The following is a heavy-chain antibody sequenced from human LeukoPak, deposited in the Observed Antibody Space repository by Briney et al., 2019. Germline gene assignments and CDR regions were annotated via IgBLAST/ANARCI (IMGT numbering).Heavy chain of an antibody. CDR3: ARDRGDTSFDY. D-gene: IGHD3-10*01. V-gene: IGHV3-30*04. J-gene: IGHJ4*02. CDR2: MSYVGSNK. Sequence: GRSLRLSCAASGFTLSSYAMHWVRQAPGKGLEWVAVMSYVGSNKYYADSVKGRYTISRDNSKNTVYLQMNSLRAEDTAVYYCARDRGDTSFDYWGQGTLVTVSS. CDR1: GFTLSSYA.